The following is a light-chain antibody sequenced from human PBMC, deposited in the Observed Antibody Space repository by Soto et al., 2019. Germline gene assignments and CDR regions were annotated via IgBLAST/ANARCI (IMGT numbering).Light chain of an antibody. CDR2: EVT. CDR3: FSFTSHSSHYV. J-gene: IGLJ1*01. CDR1: ISDVGGHGY. V-gene: IGLV2-14*01. Sequence: QSALTQPASVSGSPGQSITISCTGTISDVGGHGYVSWYQQHPGKAPKLMIYEVTYRPSGVSDRFSGSKSGNTASLTISGRQAEDEDDYYCFSFTSHSSHYVFGTGTKVTVL.